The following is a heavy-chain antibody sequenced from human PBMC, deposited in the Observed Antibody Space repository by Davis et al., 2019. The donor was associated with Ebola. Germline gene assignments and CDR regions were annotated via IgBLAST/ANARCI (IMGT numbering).Heavy chain of an antibody. Sequence: SETLSLTCGVYGGSFNGYHWSWIRQPPGKGLEWIGYVFYSGGTSYNPSLQSRLTMSVDTSKDQFSLKLSSVTAADTAVYYCASVMRYRYDYYYYYMDVWGKGTTVTVSS. CDR3: ASVMRYRYDYYYYYMDV. CDR1: GGSFNGYH. J-gene: IGHJ6*03. D-gene: IGHD5-18*01. V-gene: IGHV4-34*12. CDR2: VFYSGGT.